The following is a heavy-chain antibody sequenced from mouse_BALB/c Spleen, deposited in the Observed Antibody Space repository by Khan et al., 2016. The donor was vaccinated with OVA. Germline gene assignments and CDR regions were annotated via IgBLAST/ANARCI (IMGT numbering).Heavy chain of an antibody. Sequence: QVQLQQSGAELVKPGASVKLSCKTSGYTFTSYWIQWVKQRPGQGLGWIGQIFPGTGTTYYNENFKGKATLTVDTSSNTAYMQFSSLTSEDSAVYFSARGYFGDYGFADWGQGTLVTVSP. V-gene: IGHV1S132*01. J-gene: IGHJ3*01. D-gene: IGHD2-13*01. CDR2: IFPGTGTT. CDR3: ARGYFGDYGFAD. CDR1: GYTFTSYW.